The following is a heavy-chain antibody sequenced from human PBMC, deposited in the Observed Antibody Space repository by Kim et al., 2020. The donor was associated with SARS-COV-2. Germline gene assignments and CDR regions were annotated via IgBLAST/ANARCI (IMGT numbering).Heavy chain of an antibody. J-gene: IGHJ4*02. CDR3: ARAGNGGYYSHFDY. CDR2: ISYDGSNK. CDR1: GFTFSSYA. D-gene: IGHD3-22*01. V-gene: IGHV3-30-3*01. Sequence: GGSLRLSCAASGFTFSSYAMHWVRQAPGKGLEWVAVISYDGSNKYYADSVKVRFTISRDNSKNTLYLQMNSLRAEDTAVYYCARAGNGGYYSHFDYWGQGTLVTVSS.